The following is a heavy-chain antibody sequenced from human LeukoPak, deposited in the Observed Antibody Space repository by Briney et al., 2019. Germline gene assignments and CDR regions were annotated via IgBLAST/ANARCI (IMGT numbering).Heavy chain of an antibody. J-gene: IGHJ4*01. D-gene: IGHD3-22*01. Sequence: ASVKVSCKASGGTFSSYAISWVRQAPGQGLEWMGGIIPIFGTANYAQKFQGRVTITADESTSTAYMELSSLRSEDTAVYYCVTYYYDSSGPGTTAHQHYFDYWGQEPWSPSPQ. CDR2: IIPIFGTA. CDR3: VTYYYDSSGPGTTAHQHYFDY. V-gene: IGHV1-69*13. CDR1: GGTFSSYA.